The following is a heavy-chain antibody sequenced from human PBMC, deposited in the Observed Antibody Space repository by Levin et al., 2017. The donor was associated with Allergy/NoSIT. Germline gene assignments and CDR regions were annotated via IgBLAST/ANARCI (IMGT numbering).Heavy chain of an antibody. Sequence: ASVKVSCKASGYTFTNYFIHWVRQAPGQGLEWMGIIDPDSSSRTYAQKFQGRVTMTRDTSTSTVYMELSSLRSEETAVYYCLRASSYSSGRGYDYWGQGTLVTVSS. V-gene: IGHV1-46*01. J-gene: IGHJ4*02. D-gene: IGHD2-15*01. CDR1: GYTFTNYF. CDR2: IDPDSSSR. CDR3: LRASSYSSGRGYDY.